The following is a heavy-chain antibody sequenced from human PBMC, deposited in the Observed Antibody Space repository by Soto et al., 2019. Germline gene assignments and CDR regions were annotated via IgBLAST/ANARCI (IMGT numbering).Heavy chain of an antibody. CDR1: GYSFAGYW. CDR2: IDPSDSQT. Sequence: GESLKISCKGSGYSFAGYWITWVRQKPGKDLESMGRIDPSDSQTYYSPSFRGHVTISVTKSITTVFLQWSSLRASDTAMYYCARQIYDSDTGPNFQYYFDSWGQGTPVTVS. V-gene: IGHV5-10-1*01. CDR3: ARQIYDSDTGPNFQYYFDS. D-gene: IGHD3-22*01. J-gene: IGHJ4*02.